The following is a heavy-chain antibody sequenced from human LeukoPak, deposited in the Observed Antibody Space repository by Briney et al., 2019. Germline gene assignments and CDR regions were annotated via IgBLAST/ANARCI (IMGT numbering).Heavy chain of an antibody. D-gene: IGHD2-15*01. Sequence: PSETLSLTCTVSGGSISSSTYYWGWIRQPPGKGLEWIGSIYYSGSTYYIPSLKSRVTISVDTSKNQFSLKLNSVTAADTAVYYCARDYSAPGPLVWGQGTMVTVSS. J-gene: IGHJ3*01. CDR1: GGSISSSTYY. V-gene: IGHV4-39*07. CDR2: IYYSGST. CDR3: ARDYSAPGPLV.